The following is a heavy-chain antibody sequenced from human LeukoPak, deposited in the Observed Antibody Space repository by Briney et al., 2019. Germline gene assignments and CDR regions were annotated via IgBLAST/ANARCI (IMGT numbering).Heavy chain of an antibody. J-gene: IGHJ5*02. CDR3: ARGTVGRYYDILTGPFDP. D-gene: IGHD3-9*01. V-gene: IGHV1-18*01. CDR2: ISAYNGNT. CDR1: DYTFTSYG. Sequence: ASVKVSCKASDYTFTSYGISWVRQAPGQGLEWMGWISAYNGNTNYARKFQGRVTMTTDTSTSTAYMELRSLRSEDTAVYYCARGTVGRYYDILTGPFDPWGQGTLVTVSS.